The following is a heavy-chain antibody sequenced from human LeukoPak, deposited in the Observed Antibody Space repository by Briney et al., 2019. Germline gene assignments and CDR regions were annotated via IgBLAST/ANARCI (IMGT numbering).Heavy chain of an antibody. CDR1: GFTFSSYE. D-gene: IGHD2-8*02. V-gene: IGHV3-48*03. CDR2: ISSSGSTI. J-gene: IGHJ6*02. CDR3: ATAPGDYYGMDV. Sequence: GGSLRLSCAASGFTFSSYEMNWVRQAPGKGLEWVSYISSSGSTIYYADSVKGRFTNSRDNAKNSLYLQMNSLRAEDTAVYYCATAPGDYYGMDVWGQGTTVTVSS.